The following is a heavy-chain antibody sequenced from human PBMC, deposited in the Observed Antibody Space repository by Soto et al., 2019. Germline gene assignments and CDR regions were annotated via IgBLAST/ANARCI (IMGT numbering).Heavy chain of an antibody. Sequence: SETLSLTCTVSGGSISSSSYYWGWIRQPPGKGLEWIGSIYYSGSTYYNPSLKSRVTISVDTSKNQFSLKLSSVTAADTAVYYCARHNYNQGDILTGYWGQGTLVTVSS. CDR3: ARHNYNQGDILTGY. J-gene: IGHJ4*02. CDR2: IYYSGST. CDR1: GGSISSSSYY. V-gene: IGHV4-39*01. D-gene: IGHD3-9*01.